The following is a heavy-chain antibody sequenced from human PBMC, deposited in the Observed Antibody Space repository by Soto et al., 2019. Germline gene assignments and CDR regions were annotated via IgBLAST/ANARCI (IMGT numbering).Heavy chain of an antibody. Sequence: QVQLVQSGAEVKKPGASVKVSCKASGYTFTNFGISWVRQAPGQGLEWMGWISAYNGNTNYAQKFQGRVTMTTDTSPGKGYKGVRGLGFGGPGGEYWGGGGTPVGQWGQGTLVPVPS. V-gene: IGHV1-18*01. CDR2: ISAYNGNT. CDR3: GGGGTPVGQ. D-gene: IGHD3-16*01. J-gene: IGHJ4*02. CDR1: GYTFTNFG.